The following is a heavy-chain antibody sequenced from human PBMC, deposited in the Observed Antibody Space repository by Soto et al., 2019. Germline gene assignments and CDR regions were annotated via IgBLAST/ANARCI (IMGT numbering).Heavy chain of an antibody. CDR3: GRAYLCRLPRRADYYYAMDV. CDR2: LGAADDP. CDR1: GFSFRDYD. Sequence: EVQLVESGGGSVQPGESLRLSCAASGFSFRDYDMHWVRQRTGKGLEWVSGLGAADDPYYVASVKGRCSVSRDNAQSSLYLQMDNLRVDYTAVYFCGRAYLCRLPRRADYYYAMDVWCRGTTVTVS. D-gene: IGHD2-2*01. J-gene: IGHJ6*02. V-gene: IGHV3-13*05.